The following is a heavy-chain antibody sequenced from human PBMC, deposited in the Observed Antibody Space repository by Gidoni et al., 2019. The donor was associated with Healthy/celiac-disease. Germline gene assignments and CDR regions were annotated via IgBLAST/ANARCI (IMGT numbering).Heavy chain of an antibody. V-gene: IGHV3-21*01. CDR1: GFTFSSYS. Sequence: EVQLVESGGGLVKPGGSLRLSCAASGFTFSSYSMNWVRQAPGKGLEWVSSISSSSSYINYADSVKGRFTISRDNAKNSLYLQMNSLRAEDTAVYYCARTSSLIYYFDYWGQGTLVTVSS. CDR2: ISSSSSYI. D-gene: IGHD6-6*01. J-gene: IGHJ4*02. CDR3: ARTSSLIYYFDY.